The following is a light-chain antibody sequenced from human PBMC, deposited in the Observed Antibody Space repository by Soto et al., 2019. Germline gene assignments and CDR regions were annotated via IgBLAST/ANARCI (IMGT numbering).Light chain of an antibody. CDR2: DAS. V-gene: IGKV3-15*01. CDR3: QQYNNWPHT. Sequence: ILMTQSPATLSVSPGERATLSCRASQSVSNNLAWYQQKPGQAPRLLIYDASTRATGIPARFSGSGSGTEFTLTISSLQSEDFAVYYCQQYNNWPHTFGQGTKLEIK. CDR1: QSVSNN. J-gene: IGKJ2*01.